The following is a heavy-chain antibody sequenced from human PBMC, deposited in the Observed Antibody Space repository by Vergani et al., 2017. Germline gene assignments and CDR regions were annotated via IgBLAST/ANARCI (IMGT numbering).Heavy chain of an antibody. CDR1: GGSISSYY. D-gene: IGHD2-2*01. J-gene: IGHJ6*03. CDR2: IYYSGST. Sequence: QVQLQESGPGLVKPSETLSLTCTVSGGSISSYYWSWIRQPPGKGLEWIGYIYYSGSTNYNPSLKRRVTISVDTSKNQFSLKLSSVTAADTAVYYCARVEVVPALGPVYYYYMDVWGKGP. CDR3: ARVEVVPALGPVYYYYMDV. V-gene: IGHV4-59*01.